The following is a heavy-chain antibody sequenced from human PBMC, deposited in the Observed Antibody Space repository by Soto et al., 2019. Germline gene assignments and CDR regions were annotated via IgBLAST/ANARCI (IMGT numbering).Heavy chain of an antibody. CDR2: VNHSGEA. J-gene: IGHJ5*02. CDR1: GGSFRNYY. CDR3: ARADRFLRSWFDP. V-gene: IGHV4-34*01. Sequence: SETLSLTCGVYGGSFRNYYWIWVRQPPGKGLEWIGEVNHSGEATYNPSLQSRVSISLDTSNNHFSLKMTSVTAADTAIYFCARADRFLRSWFDPWGQGTQVTVSS. D-gene: IGHD3-10*01.